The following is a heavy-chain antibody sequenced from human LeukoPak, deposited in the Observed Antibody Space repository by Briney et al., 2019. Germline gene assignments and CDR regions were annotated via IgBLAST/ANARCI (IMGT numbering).Heavy chain of an antibody. V-gene: IGHV4-39*07. J-gene: IGHJ4*02. CDR3: ARVDSGYVFYY. CDR2: IYYSGST. D-gene: IGHD5-12*01. Sequence: PSETLSLTCTVSGGSISSSSYYWGWIRQPPGKGLEWIGSIYYSGSTYYNPSLKSRVTISVDTSKNQFSLKLSSVTAADTAVYYCARVDSGYVFYYWGQGTLVTVSS. CDR1: GGSISSSSYY.